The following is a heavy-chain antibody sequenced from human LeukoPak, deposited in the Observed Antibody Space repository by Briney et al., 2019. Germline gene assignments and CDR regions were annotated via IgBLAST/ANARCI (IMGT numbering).Heavy chain of an antibody. CDR2: INHSGST. CDR1: GGSFSGYY. J-gene: IGHJ4*02. V-gene: IGHV4-34*01. Sequence: SETLSLTCAVYGGSFSGYYWSWIRQPPGKGLEWIGEINHSGSTNYNPSLKSRVTISVDTSKNHCSLKLNSVTAADTAVYYCAGGVTIVRGTSKHFDYWGQGTLVTVSS. D-gene: IGHD3-10*01. CDR3: AGGVTIVRGTSKHFDY.